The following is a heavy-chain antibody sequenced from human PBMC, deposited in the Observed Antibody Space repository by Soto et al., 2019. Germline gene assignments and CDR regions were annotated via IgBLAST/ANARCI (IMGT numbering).Heavy chain of an antibody. V-gene: IGHV1-24*01. Sequence: QVPLVQSGAELKKPGASVKVSCQVSGYTLPELSMHWVRQAPGKGLEGMEGFDPEDGETIYAQKFQGRVTMTEDTSTDTAYMELSSLRSEDTSVYYCATERSPSCSGGSCYSSGIDYWGQGTLVTVSS. CDR3: ATERSPSCSGGSCYSSGIDY. D-gene: IGHD2-15*01. J-gene: IGHJ4*02. CDR1: GYTLPELS. CDR2: FDPEDGET.